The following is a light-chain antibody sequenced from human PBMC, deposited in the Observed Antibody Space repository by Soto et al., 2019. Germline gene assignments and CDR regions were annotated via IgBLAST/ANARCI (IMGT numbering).Light chain of an antibody. V-gene: IGKV3-20*01. Sequence: EIVLTQSPGTLSLSPGERATLSCRASQTVRNNYLAWYQQKPGQAPRLLIYDASSRATGIPDRFSGSGSGTDFTLTISRLEPEDSAVYYCQQYGSSGLTFGGGTKVDI. CDR3: QQYGSSGLT. J-gene: IGKJ4*01. CDR1: QTVRNNY. CDR2: DAS.